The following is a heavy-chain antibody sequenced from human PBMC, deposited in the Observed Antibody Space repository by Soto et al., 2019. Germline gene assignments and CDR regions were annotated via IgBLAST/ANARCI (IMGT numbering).Heavy chain of an antibody. CDR3: ARDRGGYYYDSSGYD. D-gene: IGHD3-22*01. J-gene: IGHJ4*02. Sequence: SETLSLTCTVSGGSISSGGYYWSWIRQHPGKGLEWIGYIYYSGSTYYNPSLKSRVTISVDTSKNQFSLKLSSVTAADTAVYYCARDRGGYYYDSSGYDWGQGTLVTVSS. CDR1: GGSISSGGYY. V-gene: IGHV4-31*03. CDR2: IYYSGST.